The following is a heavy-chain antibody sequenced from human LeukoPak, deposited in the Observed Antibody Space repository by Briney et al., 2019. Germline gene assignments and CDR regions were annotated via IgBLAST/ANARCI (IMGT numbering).Heavy chain of an antibody. V-gene: IGHV1-69*13. Sequence: ASVKVSCKASGSTFSSYAISWVRQAPGQGLEWMGGIIPIFGTANYAQKFQGRVTITADEATSTTYMELSSLKSEDTAIYYCTTRSCGAGACSSSFYYYYGLHFWGQGTTVSVSS. CDR3: TTRSCGAGACSSSFYYYYGLHF. D-gene: IGHD3-16*01. CDR1: GSTFSSYA. J-gene: IGHJ6*02. CDR2: IIPIFGTA.